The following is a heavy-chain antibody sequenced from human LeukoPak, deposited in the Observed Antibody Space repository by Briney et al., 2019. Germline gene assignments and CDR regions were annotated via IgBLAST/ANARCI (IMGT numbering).Heavy chain of an antibody. Sequence: NTSETLSLTCSVSGDSISSSAYYWGWIRQPPGKGLEWIGCISYSGITYYNPSLQSRVTISLDTSRNQFSLKLSSVTAADTAVYYCGRLSHNDFWSGSYYYGMDVWGQGTTVTVSS. D-gene: IGHD3-3*01. V-gene: IGHV4-39*01. J-gene: IGHJ6*02. CDR2: ISYSGIT. CDR1: GDSISSSAYY. CDR3: GRLSHNDFWSGSYYYGMDV.